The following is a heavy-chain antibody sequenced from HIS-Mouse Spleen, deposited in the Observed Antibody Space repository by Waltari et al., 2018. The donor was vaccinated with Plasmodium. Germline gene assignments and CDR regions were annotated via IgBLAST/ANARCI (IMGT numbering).Heavy chain of an antibody. D-gene: IGHD3-16*01. V-gene: IGHV4-39*07. CDR1: GGSISSSSYY. Sequence: QLQLQESGPGLVKPSETLSLTCTVSGGSISSSSYYWGWIRQPPGKGLEGVGSIYYSGSTDYNPPLKSRVTISVDTSKNQFSLKLSSVTAADTAVYYCARLGYPPSAFDIWGQGTMVTVSS. CDR2: IYYSGST. J-gene: IGHJ3*02. CDR3: ARLGYPPSAFDI.